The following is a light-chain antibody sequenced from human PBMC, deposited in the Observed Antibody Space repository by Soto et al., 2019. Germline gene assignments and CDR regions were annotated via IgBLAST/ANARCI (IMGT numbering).Light chain of an antibody. J-gene: IGKJ1*01. CDR2: KAS. V-gene: IGKV1-5*03. CDR1: QTISSW. CDR3: QHYNSYSEA. Sequence: DITLNPSPSTLSESLGARVTITCLASQTISSWLAWYQQKPGKAPKLLIYKASTLKSGVPSRFSGSGSGTEFTLTISSLQPDDFATYYCQHYNSYSEAFGQGTKVDIK.